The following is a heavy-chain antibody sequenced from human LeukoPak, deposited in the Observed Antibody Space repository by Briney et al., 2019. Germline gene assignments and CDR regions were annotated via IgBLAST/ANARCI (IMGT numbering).Heavy chain of an antibody. D-gene: IGHD2-15*01. CDR2: IKEDGSDK. CDR3: ATDAAYGYDRFDH. Sequence: PGGSLRLSCETTGFIFSNYGMAWVRQARGKGLEWVDNIKEDGSDKNYVVSMEGRFTISRDNAKNSLYLQMNSVRVEDTAVYYCATDAAYGYDRFDHWGQGTQVTVSS. J-gene: IGHJ4*02. V-gene: IGHV3-7*01. CDR1: GFIFSNYG.